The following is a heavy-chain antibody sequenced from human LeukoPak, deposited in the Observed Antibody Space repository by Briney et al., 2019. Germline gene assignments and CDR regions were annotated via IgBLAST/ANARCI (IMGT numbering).Heavy chain of an antibody. CDR1: GFTFSSDS. J-gene: IGHJ4*02. CDR2: ISSSSSYI. D-gene: IGHD6-6*01. Sequence: PGGSLRLSCAASGFTFSSDSMNWVRQAPGKGLEWVPSISSSSSYIYYADSVKGRFTISRDNAKNSLYLQMNSLRAEDTAVYYCARDRLYSSSPLEDYWGQGTLVTVSS. CDR3: ARDRLYSSSPLEDY. V-gene: IGHV3-21*01.